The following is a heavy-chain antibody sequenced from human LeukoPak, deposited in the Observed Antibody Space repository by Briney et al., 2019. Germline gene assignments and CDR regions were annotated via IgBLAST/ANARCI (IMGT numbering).Heavy chain of an antibody. J-gene: IGHJ4*02. V-gene: IGHV3-11*04. D-gene: IGHD6-13*01. CDR2: ISSSGSTI. CDR3: ARDLYPSSSWYGGDY. CDR1: GFTFSDYY. Sequence: GGSLRLSCAASGFTFSDYYMSWIRQAPGKGLEWVSYISSSGSTIYYADSVKGRFTISRDNAKNSLYLQMNSLRAEDTAVYYCARDLYPSSSWYGGDYWGQGTLVTVSS.